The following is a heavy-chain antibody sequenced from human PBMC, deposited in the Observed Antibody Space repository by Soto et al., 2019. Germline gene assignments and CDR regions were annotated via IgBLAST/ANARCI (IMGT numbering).Heavy chain of an antibody. D-gene: IGHD3-22*01. J-gene: IGHJ4*02. CDR1: GGTFNSYA. CDR2: IIPIFGTA. CDR3: ASHYDSGGYYYRGLDY. Sequence: QVQLVQSGAEVKKPGSSVKVSCKASGGTFNSYAISWVRQAPGQGLEWMGGIIPIFGTADYAQKFQGRVTITAVESTSTAYMELNSLRSEDTAVYYCASHYDSGGYYYRGLDYWGQGTLVTVSS. V-gene: IGHV1-69*12.